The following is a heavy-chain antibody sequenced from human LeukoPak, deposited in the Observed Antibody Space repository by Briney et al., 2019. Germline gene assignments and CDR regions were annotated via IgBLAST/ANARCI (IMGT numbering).Heavy chain of an antibody. CDR1: GFTFDDYG. CDR3: ARDDCSGGSCYFDY. J-gene: IGHJ4*02. CDR2: INWNGGGT. V-gene: IGHV3-20*04. Sequence: GGSLRLSCAASGFTFDDYGMSWVRQAPGKGLEWVSGINWNGGGTGYADSVKGRFTISRDNAKNSLYLQMNSLRAEDTALYYCARDDCSGGSCYFDYWGQGTLVTVSS. D-gene: IGHD2-15*01.